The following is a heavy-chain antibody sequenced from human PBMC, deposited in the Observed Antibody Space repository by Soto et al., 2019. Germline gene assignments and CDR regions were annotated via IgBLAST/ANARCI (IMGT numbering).Heavy chain of an antibody. Sequence: GASVKVSCKVSGYTLTELSMHWVRQAPGKGLEWMGGFDPEDGETIYAQKFQGRVTMTEDTSIDTAYMELSSLRSEDTAVYYCATSSPNGGPWFDPWGQGTLVTVSS. V-gene: IGHV1-24*01. CDR3: ATSSPNGGPWFDP. CDR1: GYTLTELS. CDR2: FDPEDGET. J-gene: IGHJ5*02. D-gene: IGHD6-6*01.